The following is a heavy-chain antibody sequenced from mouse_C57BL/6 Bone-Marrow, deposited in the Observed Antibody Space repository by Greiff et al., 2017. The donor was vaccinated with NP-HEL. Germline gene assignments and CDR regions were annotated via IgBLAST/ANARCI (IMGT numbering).Heavy chain of an antibody. D-gene: IGHD2-5*01. Sequence: VQLQQSGPELVKPGASVKISCKASGYAFSSSWMNWVKQRPGKGLEWIGRIYPGDGDTNYNGKFKGKATLTADKSSSTAYMQLSSLTSEDSAVYFCASHYSNYVYAMDYWGQGTSVTVSS. CDR1: GYAFSSSW. J-gene: IGHJ4*01. V-gene: IGHV1-82*01. CDR2: IYPGDGDT. CDR3: ASHYSNYVYAMDY.